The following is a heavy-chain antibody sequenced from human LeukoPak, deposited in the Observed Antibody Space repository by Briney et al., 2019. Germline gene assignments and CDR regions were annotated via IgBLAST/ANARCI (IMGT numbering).Heavy chain of an antibody. J-gene: IGHJ4*02. D-gene: IGHD1-26*01. CDR2: IKQDGSEK. CDR1: GFTFSSYW. CDR3: ATGVIAGATGFDY. V-gene: IGHV3-7*01. Sequence: HPGGSLRLSCAASGFTFSSYWMSWVRQAPGKGLEWVANIKQDGSEKYYVDSVKGRFTISRDNAKNSLYLQMNSLRAEDTAVYYCATGVIAGATGFDYWGQGTLVTVSS.